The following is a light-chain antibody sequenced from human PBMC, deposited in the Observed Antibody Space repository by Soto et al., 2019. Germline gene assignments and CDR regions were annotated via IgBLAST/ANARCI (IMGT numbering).Light chain of an antibody. Sequence: SVLTQPASVSGSPGQSITISCTGTSSDVAFYNHVSWYQQHPGKAPKLLIYEVNNRPSGVSHRFSGSKSGNTASLTISGLQAEDEADYYCCSYTTSSTRVFGNGTKVTVL. CDR1: SSDVAFYNH. CDR3: CSYTTSSTRV. CDR2: EVN. V-gene: IGLV2-14*01. J-gene: IGLJ1*01.